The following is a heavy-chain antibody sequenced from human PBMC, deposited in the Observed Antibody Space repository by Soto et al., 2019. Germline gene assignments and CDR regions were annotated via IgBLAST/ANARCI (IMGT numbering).Heavy chain of an antibody. J-gene: IGHJ4*02. CDR1: GDSVNNGDCY. Sequence: QVQLQESGPGLVKPSQTLSLTCTVFGDSVNNGDCYWTWIRQSPGKGLEWIGYIYHDRGTYYNPSLRSRLRLSLDISENQFSLKLASVTAADTAVYYCARMRLNYGADFWGQGIRVTVSS. D-gene: IGHD1-7*01. V-gene: IGHV4-30-4*08. CDR3: ARMRLNYGADF. CDR2: IYHDRGT.